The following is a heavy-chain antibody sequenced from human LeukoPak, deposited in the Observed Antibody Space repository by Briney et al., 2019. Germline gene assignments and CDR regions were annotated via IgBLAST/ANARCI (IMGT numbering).Heavy chain of an antibody. V-gene: IGHV4-4*02. D-gene: IGHD6-19*01. J-gene: IGHJ4*02. Sequence: PSETLSLTCAVSGGSISSSNWWTWVRQPPGKGLEWIGEIYHTGIINYNPSLKSRVTISVDTSKNQFSLELRSVTAADTAVYSCARHGWLGVGGWYWGQGTLVTVSS. CDR1: GGSISSSNW. CDR3: ARHGWLGVGGWY. CDR2: IYHTGII.